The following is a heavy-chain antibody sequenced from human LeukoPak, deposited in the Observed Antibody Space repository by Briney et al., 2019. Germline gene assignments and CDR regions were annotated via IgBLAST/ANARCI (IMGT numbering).Heavy chain of an antibody. D-gene: IGHD3-10*01. V-gene: IGHV3-23*01. Sequence: PGGSLRLSCAASGFTFSSYAMSWVRQAPGKGLDWVSAISGSGGSTYYADSVKGRFTTSRDNSKNTLYLQMNSLRAEDTAVYYCAKDTDYYGSGSYSDPWGQGTLVTVSS. CDR1: GFTFSSYA. J-gene: IGHJ5*02. CDR2: ISGSGGST. CDR3: AKDTDYYGSGSYSDP.